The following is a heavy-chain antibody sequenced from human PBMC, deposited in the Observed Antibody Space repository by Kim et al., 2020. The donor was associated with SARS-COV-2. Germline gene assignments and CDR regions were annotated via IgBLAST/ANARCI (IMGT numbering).Heavy chain of an antibody. CDR1: GYNFTSYW. CDR2: LDPSDSYT. J-gene: IGHJ6*02. Sequence: GESLKISCKGSGYNFTSYWISWVRQMPGKGLEWMGRLDPSDSYTNYSPSFQGHVTISADQSISTAYLQWSSLKASDTAMYYCARRGDPYYYHGMDVWGQGTTVTLSS. V-gene: IGHV5-10-1*01. CDR3: ARRGDPYYYHGMDV.